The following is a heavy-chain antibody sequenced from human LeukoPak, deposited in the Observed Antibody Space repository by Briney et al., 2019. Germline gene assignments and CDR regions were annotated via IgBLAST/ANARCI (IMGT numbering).Heavy chain of an antibody. D-gene: IGHD3-10*01. J-gene: IGHJ4*02. CDR3: AKFGARGMVRGVTY. Sequence: PGGSLRLSCAASGFTFSSYGMHWVRQAPGKGLEWVAVISYDGSNKYYADSVKGRFTISRDNSKNTLYLQMNSLRAEDTAVYYCAKFGARGMVRGVTYWGQGTLVTVSS. CDR2: ISYDGSNK. V-gene: IGHV3-30*18. CDR1: GFTFSSYG.